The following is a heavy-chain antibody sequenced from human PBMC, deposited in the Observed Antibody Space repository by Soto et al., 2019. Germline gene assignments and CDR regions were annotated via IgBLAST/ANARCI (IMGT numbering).Heavy chain of an antibody. D-gene: IGHD5-12*01. J-gene: IGHJ4*02. CDR2: ISGSGGST. Sequence: PGGSLRVSWAASGFTFSSYAMNWVRQAPGKGLEWVSAISGSGGSTYYADSVKGRFTISRDNSKNTLYLQMNSLRAEDTAVYYCAKDRDGYNYFFDYWGQGTLVTVSS. V-gene: IGHV3-23*01. CDR1: GFTFSSYA. CDR3: AKDRDGYNYFFDY.